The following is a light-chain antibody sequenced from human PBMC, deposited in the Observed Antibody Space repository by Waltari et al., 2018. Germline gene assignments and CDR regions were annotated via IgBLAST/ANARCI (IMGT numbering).Light chain of an antibody. CDR3: MQALQTRT. J-gene: IGKJ4*02. V-gene: IGKV2-28*01. CDR2: LGS. Sequence: DIVMTQSPLSLPVTLGEPASIPCRSSQSLLYTNGYNYLAWYLQKPGQSPQLLIYLGSNRTSGVPERCSGSGAGTNSTLKISRVEAEDVGIYYCMQALQTRTFGGGTKVEI. CDR1: QSLLYTNGYNY.